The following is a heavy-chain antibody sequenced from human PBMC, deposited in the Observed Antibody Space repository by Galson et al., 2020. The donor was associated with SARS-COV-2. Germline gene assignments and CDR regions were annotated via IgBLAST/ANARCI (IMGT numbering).Heavy chain of an antibody. CDR1: GFIFSNYG. J-gene: IGHJ6*03. D-gene: IGHD6-6*01. V-gene: IGHV3-33*06. Sequence: GGSLRLFCAAAGFIFSNYGMHWVRQAPGKGLEWVADICYDGGNTYYADSVKGRFTMSRDNSKNTLYLQMNSLRADDTAVYYCAKSKDYSISSCYYYYMDVWGKGTTVTVSS. CDR2: ICYDGGNT. CDR3: AKSKDYSISSCYYYYMDV.